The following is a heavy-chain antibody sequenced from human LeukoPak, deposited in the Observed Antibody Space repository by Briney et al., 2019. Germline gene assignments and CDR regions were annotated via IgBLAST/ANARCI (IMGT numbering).Heavy chain of an antibody. V-gene: IGHV3-21*01. D-gene: IGHD6-6*01. CDR2: ISSSSSYI. Sequence: PGGSLRLSCAASGFTFSSYSMNWVRQAPGKGLEWVSSISSSSSYIYYADSVKGRFTISRDNAMNSLYLQMNSLRAEDTAVYYCARSSSSRIPPDDYWGQGTLVTVSS. J-gene: IGHJ4*02. CDR3: ARSSSSRIPPDDY. CDR1: GFTFSSYS.